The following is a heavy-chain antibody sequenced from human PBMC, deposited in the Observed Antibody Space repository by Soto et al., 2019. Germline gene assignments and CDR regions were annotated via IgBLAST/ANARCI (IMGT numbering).Heavy chain of an antibody. CDR1: GYSFSNYW. CDR3: ARTYSPVIHNLDY. CDR2: IYPGDSDI. J-gene: IGHJ4*02. Sequence: EVQLVQSGAEVKKPGESLKISCEVSGYSFSNYWIGWVRQVPGKGLEWMGIIYPGDSDIRYSPSFRGQVTISADKSISTAYLQWTSLKASDTAMYYCARTYSPVIHNLDYWGQGTLVTVSS. D-gene: IGHD1-26*01. V-gene: IGHV5-51*03.